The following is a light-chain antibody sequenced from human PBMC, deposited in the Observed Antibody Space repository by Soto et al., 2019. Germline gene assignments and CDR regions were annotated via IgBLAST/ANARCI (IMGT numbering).Light chain of an antibody. V-gene: IGKV4-1*01. J-gene: IGKJ2*01. Sequence: DIVTTQSPDSLAVSLGERATINCKSSQSVLYSSNNKNYLAWYQQRPGQPPKLLIYWASTRESGVPDRFSGSGSGTDFTLTITSLQAEDVAVYYCQQYESTPPTLGQGTKLEIK. CDR3: QQYESTPPT. CDR2: WAS. CDR1: QSVLYSSNNKNY.